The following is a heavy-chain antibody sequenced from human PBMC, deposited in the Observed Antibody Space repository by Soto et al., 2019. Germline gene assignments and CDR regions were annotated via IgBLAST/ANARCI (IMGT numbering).Heavy chain of an antibody. D-gene: IGHD4-4*01. CDR1: GFTFSSYS. CDR3: ATLTTVTTWVPDYYYYMDV. CDR2: ISSSSSYI. Sequence: EVQLVESGGGLVKPGGSLRLSCAASGFTFSSYSMNWVRQAPGKGLEWVSSISSSSSYIYYADSVKGRFTISRDNAKNSLYLQMNSLRAEDTAVYYCATLTTVTTWVPDYYYYMDVWGKGTTVTVSS. V-gene: IGHV3-21*01. J-gene: IGHJ6*03.